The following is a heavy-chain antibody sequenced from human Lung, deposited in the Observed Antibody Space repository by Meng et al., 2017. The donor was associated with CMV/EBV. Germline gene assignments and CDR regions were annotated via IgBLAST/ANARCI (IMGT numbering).Heavy chain of an antibody. V-gene: IGHV4-4*02. J-gene: IGHJ1*01. Sequence: QVQFAESGPALVKPSETLSLTCAVSGDSITNHNWWSWVRQPPGKGLEWIGEIPHRGSSAYNPSLKSRVSMSIDKSKNQFSLKLTSVTAADTAVYHCLRRSGGSVWGQGTLVTVSS. CDR2: IPHRGSS. CDR3: LRRSGGSV. CDR1: GDSITNHNW. D-gene: IGHD3-10*01.